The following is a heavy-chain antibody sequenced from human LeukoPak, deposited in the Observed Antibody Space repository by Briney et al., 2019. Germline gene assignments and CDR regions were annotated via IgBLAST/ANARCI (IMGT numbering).Heavy chain of an antibody. J-gene: IGHJ3*02. V-gene: IGHV3-11*01. D-gene: IGHD5-12*01. Sequence: PGGSLRLSCAASGFTFSDYYMSWLRQAPGKGLEWVSYISSSGSTIYYADSVKGRFTISRDNAKNSLYLQMNSLRAEDTAVYYCARGGYSGYDYSDAFDIWGQGTMVTVSS. CDR3: ARGGYSGYDYSDAFDI. CDR1: GFTFSDYY. CDR2: ISSSGSTI.